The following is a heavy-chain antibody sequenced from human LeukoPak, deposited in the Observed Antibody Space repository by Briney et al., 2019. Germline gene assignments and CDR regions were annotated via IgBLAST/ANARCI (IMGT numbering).Heavy chain of an antibody. D-gene: IGHD3-3*01. J-gene: IGHJ4*02. CDR1: GFTFSSYA. Sequence: PGGSLRLSCAASGFTFSSYAMHWVRQAPGKGLEYVSAISSNGGSTYYANSVKGRFTISRDNSKNTLYLQMGSLRAEDMAVYYCAREMEDYDVWSGYQYWGQGTLVTVSS. CDR3: AREMEDYDVWSGYQY. V-gene: IGHV3-64*01. CDR2: ISSNGGST.